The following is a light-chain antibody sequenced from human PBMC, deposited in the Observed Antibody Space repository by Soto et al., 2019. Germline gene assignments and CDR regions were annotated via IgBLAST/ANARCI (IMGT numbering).Light chain of an antibody. CDR3: QQYNSWT. Sequence: DIQMTQSPSTLSVSVGDRVTITCRASQSISSWLAWYQQKAGKAPKLLIYRASSLESGVPSRFNGSGSGTEFTLTITSLQPDDFATYYCQQYNSWTFGQGTKVEIK. J-gene: IGKJ1*01. V-gene: IGKV1-5*03. CDR2: RAS. CDR1: QSISSW.